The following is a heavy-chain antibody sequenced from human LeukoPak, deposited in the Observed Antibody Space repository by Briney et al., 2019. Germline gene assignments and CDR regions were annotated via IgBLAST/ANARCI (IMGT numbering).Heavy chain of an antibody. CDR1: GFTFSSYA. J-gene: IGHJ6*02. CDR2: ISGSGGST. V-gene: IGHV3-23*01. CDR3: ARGAYSGSYYLEYYYYGMDV. D-gene: IGHD1-26*01. Sequence: GGSLRLSCAASGFTFSSYAMSWVRQAPGKGLDWVSTISGSGGSTYYADSVKGRFTISRDNSKNTLYLQMTSLRVEDTAVYYCARGAYSGSYYLEYYYYGMDVWGQGTTVTVSS.